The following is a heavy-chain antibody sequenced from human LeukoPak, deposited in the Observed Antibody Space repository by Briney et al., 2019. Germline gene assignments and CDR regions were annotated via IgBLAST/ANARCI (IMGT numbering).Heavy chain of an antibody. D-gene: IGHD7-27*01. CDR2: ISYDGSNK. Sequence: GGSLRLSCAASGFTFSSYAMHWVRQAPGKGLEWVAVISYDGSNKYYADSVKGRFTISRDNSKDTLYLKMNSLRAEDTAVYYCARGPGVSDYWGQGTLVTVSS. V-gene: IGHV3-30-3*01. J-gene: IGHJ4*02. CDR1: GFTFSSYA. CDR3: ARGPGVSDY.